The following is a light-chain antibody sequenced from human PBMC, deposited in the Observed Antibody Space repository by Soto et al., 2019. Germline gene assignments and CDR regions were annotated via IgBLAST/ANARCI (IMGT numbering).Light chain of an antibody. J-gene: IGKJ1*01. Sequence: DIQLTQSPSFLSASVGDTVTITCRASQAISSYLAWYQQKPGKAPNLLIYAASTLQSGVPSRFSGSGSGTEFTLTISSLQPEDFATYYCQQFNSYPRTFGQGTKVDIK. CDR3: QQFNSYPRT. CDR2: AAS. V-gene: IGKV1-9*01. CDR1: QAISSY.